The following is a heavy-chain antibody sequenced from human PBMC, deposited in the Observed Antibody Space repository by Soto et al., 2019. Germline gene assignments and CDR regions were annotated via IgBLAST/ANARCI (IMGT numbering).Heavy chain of an antibody. Sequence: HVQLQESGPGPVTPSQTLSLSCTVSGVSITSGSYYWTWVRQSPGKGREGMGYRYYSGNTYYNPSLNGRAPISVDTSNIQFSLKLTSVTAADTAVYYCARGGYDTSGQTFIGWGPDCWGQGTLVTVSS. J-gene: IGHJ4*02. CDR1: GVSITSGSYY. D-gene: IGHD3-22*01. CDR3: ARGGYDTSGQTFIGWGPDC. V-gene: IGHV4-30-4*01. CDR2: RYYSGNT.